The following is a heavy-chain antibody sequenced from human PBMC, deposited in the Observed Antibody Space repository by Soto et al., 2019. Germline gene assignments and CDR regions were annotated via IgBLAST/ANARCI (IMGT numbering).Heavy chain of an antibody. J-gene: IGHJ4*02. D-gene: IGHD5-18*01. CDR3: LKGKETGYTGSLVY. CDR1: GFNFGSYA. V-gene: IGHV3-23*01. Sequence: GGSLRLSCAATGFNFGSYAMGWVRQAPGKGLEWVSGVSGSGSSPYYADSVKGRLTISKDKSKNSLYLQMNSLRSEDTAVYCCLKGKETGYTGSLVYWGQGTMVTVSS. CDR2: VSGSGSSP.